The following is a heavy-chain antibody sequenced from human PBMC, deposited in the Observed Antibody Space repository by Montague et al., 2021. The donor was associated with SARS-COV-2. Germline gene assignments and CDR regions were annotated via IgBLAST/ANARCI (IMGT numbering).Heavy chain of an antibody. J-gene: IGHJ4*02. CDR2: TYYRSKWYN. V-gene: IGHV6-1*01. CDR1: GDSVSSNIAA. D-gene: IGHD1-14*01. Sequence: YAISGDSVSSNIAAWNWIRQSPSRGLEWLGRTYYRSKWYNDYAVSVRSRITISPDTSKNQSSLQLNSVTPEDTAVYYCTQERGPGRTTWHYFDYWGQGTLVTVSS. CDR3: TQERGPGRTTWHYFDY.